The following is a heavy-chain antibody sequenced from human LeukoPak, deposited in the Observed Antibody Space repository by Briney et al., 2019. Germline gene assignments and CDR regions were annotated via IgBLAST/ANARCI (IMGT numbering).Heavy chain of an antibody. CDR1: GGSFSGHY. J-gene: IGHJ6*03. V-gene: IGHV4-34*01. Sequence: SETLSLTCAVYGGSFSGHYWTWIRQPPGKGLEWIGEINHSGSTNYNPSLKSRVTISVDTSKNQFSLRLSSVTAADTAVYYCARVVGVDGYKNRARDDYYYYMDDWGKGTTVTISS. D-gene: IGHD5-24*01. CDR2: INHSGST. CDR3: ARVVGVDGYKNRARDDYYYYMDD.